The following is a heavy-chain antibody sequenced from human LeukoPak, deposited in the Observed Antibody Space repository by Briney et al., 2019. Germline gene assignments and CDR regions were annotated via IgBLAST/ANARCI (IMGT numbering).Heavy chain of an antibody. Sequence: SETLSLTCAVSDDSFSSHYWTWIRQPPGKGLEWVVYISYIGSTNYNPSLTSVVTISIDTYKNQFSLKLSSVTAADTAVYYCAATKIYFDSSGLDFWGLGTPVTVSS. CDR3: AATKIYFDSSGLDF. D-gene: IGHD3-22*01. V-gene: IGHV4-59*08. J-gene: IGHJ4*02. CDR1: DDSFSSHY. CDR2: ISYIGST.